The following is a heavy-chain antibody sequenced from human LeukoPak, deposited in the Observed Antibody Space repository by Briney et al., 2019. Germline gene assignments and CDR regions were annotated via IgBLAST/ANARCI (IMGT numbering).Heavy chain of an antibody. V-gene: IGHV4-4*08. D-gene: IGHD3-22*01. J-gene: IGHJ2*01. CDR1: GGSIFSYY. CDR2: IYSNGST. CDR3: ARRAYYDSSGYYPASGYFDL. Sequence: AETLSLTCTVSGGSIFSYYFNWIRQPPGKGLEWIGYIYSNGSTNYNPSLRSRGTISIATSKNPFSLRLRSVTAADTAIYYCARRAYYDSSGYYPASGYFDLWGRGTLVTVSS.